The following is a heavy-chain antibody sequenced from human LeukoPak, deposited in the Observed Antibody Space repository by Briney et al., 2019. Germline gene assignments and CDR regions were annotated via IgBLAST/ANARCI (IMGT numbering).Heavy chain of an antibody. CDR3: ARSRITMIAKYYYYGMDV. D-gene: IGHD3-22*01. V-gene: IGHV4-59*01. CDR2: IYYSGST. CDR1: GGSISSYY. J-gene: IGHJ6*02. Sequence: SETLSLTCTVSGGSISSYYWSWIRQPPGKGLEWIGYIYYSGSTNYNPSLKSRVTISVDTSKNQFSLKLSSVTAADTAVYYCARSRITMIAKYYYYGMDVWGQGTTVTVSS.